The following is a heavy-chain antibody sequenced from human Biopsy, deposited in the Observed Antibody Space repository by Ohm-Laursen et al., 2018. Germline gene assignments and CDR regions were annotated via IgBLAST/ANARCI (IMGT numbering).Heavy chain of an antibody. CDR1: GYTFTSHD. J-gene: IGHJ4*02. CDR3: ARWETTLGRSLDS. V-gene: IGHV1-8*01. D-gene: IGHD1-26*01. CDR2: MSPNTGNT. Sequence: GSSVKVSCKASGYTFTSHDINWVRQATGQGLEWMGWMSPNTGNTAYAQRFQDRVTMTSDTSTGTAYMELTSLTSDDTAVYFCARWETTLGRSLDSWGQGTLVAVSS.